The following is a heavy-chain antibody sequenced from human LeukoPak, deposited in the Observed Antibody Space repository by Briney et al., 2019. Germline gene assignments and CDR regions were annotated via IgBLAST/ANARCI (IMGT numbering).Heavy chain of an antibody. Sequence: SETLSLTCTVSGGSISSGSYYWSWLRQPAGKGLEWIGRIYTSGSTNYNPSHKSRVTISVDTSKNQFSLKLTSVTAADTPVYYCARSSEGRYYYDSSGYSYYYYYMDVWGKGTTVTISS. CDR3: ARSSEGRYYYDSSGYSYYYYYMDV. D-gene: IGHD3-22*01. CDR1: GGSISSGSYY. CDR2: IYTSGST. J-gene: IGHJ6*03. V-gene: IGHV4-61*02.